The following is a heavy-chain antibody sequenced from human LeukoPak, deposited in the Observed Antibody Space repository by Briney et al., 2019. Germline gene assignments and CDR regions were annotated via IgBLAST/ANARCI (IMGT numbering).Heavy chain of an antibody. CDR3: ARHSGYFDY. J-gene: IGHJ4*02. D-gene: IGHD3-10*01. Sequence: SETLSLTCTVSGRSISNDYWAWIRQPPGKGLEYIGYMHTSGNTNYNPSLKSRITITVDTSKNQFSLKLTSVTAADTAVYFCARHSGYFDYWGQGILVTVSS. CDR1: GRSISNDY. V-gene: IGHV4-4*09. CDR2: MHTSGNT.